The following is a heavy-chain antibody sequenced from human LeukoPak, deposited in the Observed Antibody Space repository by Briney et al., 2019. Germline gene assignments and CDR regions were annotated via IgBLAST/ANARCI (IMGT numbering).Heavy chain of an antibody. Sequence: SETLSLTCTVSGYSISSGYYWGWIRQPPGKGLEWIGSIYHSGSTNYNPSLKSRVTISVDTSKNQFSLKLSSVTAADTAVYYCARLLVAAAGHYYFDYWGQGTLVTVSS. D-gene: IGHD6-13*01. CDR1: GYSISSGYY. CDR3: ARLLVAAAGHYYFDY. V-gene: IGHV4-38-2*02. CDR2: IYHSGST. J-gene: IGHJ4*02.